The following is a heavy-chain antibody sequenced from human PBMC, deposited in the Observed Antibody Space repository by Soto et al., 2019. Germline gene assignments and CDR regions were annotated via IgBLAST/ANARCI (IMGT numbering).Heavy chain of an antibody. CDR3: ARATGTTPFDY. D-gene: IGHD1-1*01. J-gene: IGHJ4*02. CDR1: GFTFSDFY. Sequence: GGSLRLSCAASGFTFSDFYMDWLRQAPGKRLEWVGRIRNKGNSYTTEYAASVKGRFTISRDDSKNSLYLHMNSLKTEDTAVYYCARATGTTPFDYWGQGTLVTVSS. CDR2: IRNKGNSYTT. V-gene: IGHV3-72*01.